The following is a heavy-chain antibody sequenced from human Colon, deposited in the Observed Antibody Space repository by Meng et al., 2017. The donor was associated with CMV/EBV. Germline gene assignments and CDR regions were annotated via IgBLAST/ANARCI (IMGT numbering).Heavy chain of an antibody. V-gene: IGHV3-21*01. D-gene: IGHD4-17*01. CDR3: VREIRRSWFDP. CDR2: INSYAYNI. J-gene: IGHJ5*02. Sequence: GGSLRLSCAVSGLTFGSFTMSWARQAPGKGLEWVASINSYAYNIGYADSVKGRFTISRDNAKNSLYLQMNSLGAEDTAVYFCVREIRRSWFDPWGQGTLVTVSS. CDR1: GLTFGSFT.